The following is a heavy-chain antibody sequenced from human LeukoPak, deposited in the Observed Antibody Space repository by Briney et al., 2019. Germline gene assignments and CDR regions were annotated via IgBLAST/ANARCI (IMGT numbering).Heavy chain of an antibody. CDR2: ISWNSGSI. V-gene: IGHV3-9*01. CDR1: GFTFDDYA. J-gene: IGHJ4*02. CDR3: VKDKSGSYLDY. D-gene: IGHD1-26*01. Sequence: GRSLRLSCAASGFTFDDYAMHWVRQAPGKGLVWVSGISWNSGSIGYADSVKGRFTISRDNAKNSLYLQMNSLRAEDTALYYCVKDKSGSYLDYWGQGTLVTVSS.